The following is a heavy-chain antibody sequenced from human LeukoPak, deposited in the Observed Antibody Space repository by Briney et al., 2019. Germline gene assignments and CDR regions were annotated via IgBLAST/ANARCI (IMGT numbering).Heavy chain of an antibody. CDR2: IIPIFGTA. V-gene: IGHV1-69*05. J-gene: IGHJ4*02. CDR3: ARSVAGLDY. CDR1: GGTFISYA. D-gene: IGHD6-19*01. Sequence: SXXVSCKASGGTFISYAISWVRQAPGQGLEWMGGIIPIFGTANYAQKFQGRGTITTDESTSTAYMELSSLRSEDTAVYYCARSVAGLDYWGQGTLVTVSS.